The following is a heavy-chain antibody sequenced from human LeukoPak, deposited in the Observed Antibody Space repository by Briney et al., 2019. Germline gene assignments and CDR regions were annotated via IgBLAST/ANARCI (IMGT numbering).Heavy chain of an antibody. CDR2: IRYDGSNK. V-gene: IGHV3-30*02. CDR3: AKASFNYYDSSGYESSFDY. J-gene: IGHJ4*02. D-gene: IGHD3-22*01. Sequence: GGSLRLSCAASGFTFSSYGMHWVRQAPGKGLEWVAFIRYDGSNKYYADSVKGRLTISRDNSKNTLYLQMNSLRAEDTAVYYCAKASFNYYDSSGYESSFDYWGQGTLVTVSS. CDR1: GFTFSSYG.